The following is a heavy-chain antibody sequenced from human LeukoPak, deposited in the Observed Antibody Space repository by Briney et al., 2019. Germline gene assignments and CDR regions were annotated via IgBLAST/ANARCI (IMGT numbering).Heavy chain of an antibody. V-gene: IGHV5-51*01. Sequence: GESLKISCKGSGYSFTSYWIGWVRQMSGKGLEWMGIIYPGDSDTRYSPSFQSQVTISADKSISPAYLQWSSLRASDTAMFYCARFHNWNYPFDYWGQGTLVTVSS. CDR2: IYPGDSDT. CDR3: ARFHNWNYPFDY. CDR1: GYSFTSYW. J-gene: IGHJ4*02. D-gene: IGHD1-7*01.